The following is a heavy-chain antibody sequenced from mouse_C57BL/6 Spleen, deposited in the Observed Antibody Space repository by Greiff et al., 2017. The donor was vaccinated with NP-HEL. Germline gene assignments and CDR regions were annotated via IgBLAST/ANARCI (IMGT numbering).Heavy chain of an antibody. V-gene: IGHV1-15*01. D-gene: IGHD1-1*01. CDR1: GYTFTDYE. CDR3: TRGIYYYGSSY. J-gene: IGHJ2*01. CDR2: IDPETGGT. Sequence: VQLQQSVAELVRPGASVTLSCKASGYTFTDYEMHWVKQTPVHGLEWIGAIDPETGGTAYNQKFKGKAILTADKSSSTAYMELRSLTSEDSAVYYCTRGIYYYGSSYWGQGTTLTVSS.